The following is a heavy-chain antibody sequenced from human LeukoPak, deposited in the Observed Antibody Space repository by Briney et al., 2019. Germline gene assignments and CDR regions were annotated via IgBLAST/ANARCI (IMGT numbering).Heavy chain of an antibody. J-gene: IGHJ4*02. D-gene: IGHD3-9*01. CDR3: ARQVMPDYDILSGYYYFDY. CDR2: SYHSGST. CDR1: DYSISSGYF. V-gene: IGHV4-38-2*01. Sequence: PSETLSLTCAVSDYSISSGYFWGWIRQPPGKGLEWIGCSYHSGSTYYNPSLKSRVTTSVDTSKNQFSLKLTSVTAADTAVYYCARQVMPDYDILSGYYYFDYWAREPWSPSPQ.